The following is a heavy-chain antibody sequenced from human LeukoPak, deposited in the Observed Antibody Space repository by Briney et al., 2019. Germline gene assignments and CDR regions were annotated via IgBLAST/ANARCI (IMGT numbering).Heavy chain of an antibody. CDR1: GFSYSGYS. CDR2: IQRDGSSP. V-gene: IGHV3-74*01. CDR3: SRGHYGPDY. J-gene: IGHJ4*02. D-gene: IGHD3-16*01. Sequence: GGSLRLSCTASGFSYSGYSMHWVRQAPGKGVEWVSGIQRDGSSPTYADSVKGRFTISRDNAKGSVYLQMNILRAEDTAVYYCSRGHYGPDYWGQGTLVTVSS.